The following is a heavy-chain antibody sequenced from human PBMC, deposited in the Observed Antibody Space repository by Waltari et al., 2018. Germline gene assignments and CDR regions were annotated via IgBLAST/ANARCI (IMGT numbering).Heavy chain of an antibody. V-gene: IGHV2-5*02. CDR3: AGGWFYFDY. Sequence: FSFTSTGVAVSWIRQPPTKALEWLALIHWDDEKWYSPSLKNRLTVTKDTSRNQVVLTLTNMDPADTATYYCAGGWFYFDYWGQGALVTVSS. CDR2: IHWDDEK. CDR1: FSFTSTGVA. J-gene: IGHJ4*02. D-gene: IGHD6-19*01.